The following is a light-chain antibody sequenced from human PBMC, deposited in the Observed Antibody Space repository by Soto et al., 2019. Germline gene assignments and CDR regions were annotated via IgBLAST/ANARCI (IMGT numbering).Light chain of an antibody. Sequence: EIVLTQSPATLSLSPGERATLSCRASQSVSNNYLAWYQQKPGQAPRLLIYGASNRATGIPDRFSGSGSGTDFTLTIKRLEPEDFAVYYCQQYGSSPITFGQGTRLEIK. J-gene: IGKJ5*01. V-gene: IGKV3-20*01. CDR1: QSVSNNY. CDR2: GAS. CDR3: QQYGSSPIT.